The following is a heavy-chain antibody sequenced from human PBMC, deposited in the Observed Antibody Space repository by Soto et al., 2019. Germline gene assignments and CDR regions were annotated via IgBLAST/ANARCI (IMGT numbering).Heavy chain of an antibody. J-gene: IGHJ6*02. CDR3: AKGLSRAYYYGMDV. V-gene: IGHV3-23*01. CDR1: GFTFSSYA. Sequence: GGSLRLSCAASGFTFSSYAMSWVRQAPGKGLEWVSAISGSGGSTYYADSVKGRFTISRDNSKNTLYLQMNSLRAEDTAVYYCAKGLSRAYYYGMDVWGQGTTVTSP. D-gene: IGHD6-13*01. CDR2: ISGSGGST.